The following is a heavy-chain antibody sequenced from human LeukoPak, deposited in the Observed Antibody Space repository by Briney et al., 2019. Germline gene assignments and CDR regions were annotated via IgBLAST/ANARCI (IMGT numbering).Heavy chain of an antibody. J-gene: IGHJ6*02. CDR1: GFTFSSYS. CDR2: ISSSSSYI. V-gene: IGHV3-21*01. Sequence: GGSLRLSCAASGFTFSSYSMNWVRQAPGKGLEWVSSISSSSSYIYYADSVKGRFTISRDNAKNSLYLQMNSLRAEDTAVYYCAKDRGDSSSWYSPGYYGMDVWGQGTTVTVSS. CDR3: AKDRGDSSSWYSPGYYGMDV. D-gene: IGHD6-13*01.